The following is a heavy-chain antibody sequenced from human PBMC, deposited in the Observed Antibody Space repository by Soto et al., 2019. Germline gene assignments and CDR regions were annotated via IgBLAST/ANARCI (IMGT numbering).Heavy chain of an antibody. D-gene: IGHD5-18*01. Sequence: SETLSLTCAVYGGSFSGYYWSWIRQPPGKGLEWIGKINHSGSTNYNPSLKSQVTISVDTAKNHFSLNLSSVTAADTAVYYCAREHVDTAMVTDYWGQGTLVTVSS. V-gene: IGHV4-34*01. J-gene: IGHJ4*02. CDR2: INHSGST. CDR3: AREHVDTAMVTDY. CDR1: GGSFSGYY.